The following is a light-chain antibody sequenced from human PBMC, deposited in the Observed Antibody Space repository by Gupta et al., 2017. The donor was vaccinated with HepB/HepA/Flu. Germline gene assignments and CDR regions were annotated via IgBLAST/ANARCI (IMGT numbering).Light chain of an antibody. Sequence: QTVVTQEPSISVSPGGPVTLTCGLSSGPVSTSYYHSWYQQTPGQAPRTLIYSTNISSSGVPQRFSGSIRGNKAALTITGAHTDDESYYYCVLSMGSGILVFGGGTKRTVL. J-gene: IGLJ3*02. CDR3: VLSMGSGILV. CDR1: SGPVSTSYY. V-gene: IGLV8-61*01. CDR2: STN.